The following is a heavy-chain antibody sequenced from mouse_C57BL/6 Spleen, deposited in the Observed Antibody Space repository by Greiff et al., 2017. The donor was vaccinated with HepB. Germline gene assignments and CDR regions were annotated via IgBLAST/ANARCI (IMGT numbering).Heavy chain of an antibody. CDR1: GFSFNTYA. V-gene: IGHV10-1*01. Sequence: EVQLVESGGGLVQPKGSLKLSCAASGFSFNTYAMNWVRQAPGKGLEWVARIRSKSNNYATYYADSVKDRFTISRDDSESMLYLQMNNLKTEDTAMYYCVRQYGYYLGEFDYWGQGTTLTVSS. J-gene: IGHJ2*01. D-gene: IGHD2-3*01. CDR3: VRQYGYYLGEFDY. CDR2: IRSKSNNYAT.